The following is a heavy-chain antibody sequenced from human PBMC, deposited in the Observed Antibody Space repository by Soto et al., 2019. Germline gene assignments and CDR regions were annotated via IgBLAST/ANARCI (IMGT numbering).Heavy chain of an antibody. V-gene: IGHV1-18*01. Sequence: ASVKVSCKASGYTFTSYGITWVRQAPGQGLEWMGWISTYNGNTNYAQNLQGRVTMTTDTSTNTAYMELRSLRSDDTAVYYCARKYGNSWYSPCGQGTLVTVSS. J-gene: IGHJ5*02. D-gene: IGHD2-2*02. CDR3: ARKYGNSWYSP. CDR2: ISTYNGNT. CDR1: GYTFTSYG.